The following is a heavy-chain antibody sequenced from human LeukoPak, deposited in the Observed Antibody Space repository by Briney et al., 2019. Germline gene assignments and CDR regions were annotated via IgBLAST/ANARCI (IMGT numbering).Heavy chain of an antibody. CDR3: ARDRGWAFDI. Sequence: GRSLRLSCAASGFTFNSYAMHWVRQAPGKGLEWVAVISYDGSNKHYADSVKGRLTISRDNSKNMMYLQMNSLRIEDTAVYYCARDRGWAFDIWGQGTMVTVSS. V-gene: IGHV3-30-3*01. CDR2: ISYDGSNK. J-gene: IGHJ3*02. CDR1: GFTFNSYA.